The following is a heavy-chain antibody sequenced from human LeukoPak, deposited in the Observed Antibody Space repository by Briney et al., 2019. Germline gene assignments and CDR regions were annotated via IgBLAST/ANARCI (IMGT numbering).Heavy chain of an antibody. J-gene: IGHJ6*02. D-gene: IGHD3-10*01. CDR1: GYTFTGYY. CDR2: INPNSGGT. V-gene: IGHV1-2*02. CDR3: ARVEFSPRYAMDV. Sequence: ASVKVSCKASGYTFTGYYMHWVRQPPEQGLEWMRWINPNSGGTNYAQKFQGRVTMTRDTSISTAYMELSSLRSNDTAVYYCARVEFSPRYAMDVWGQGTTVTVSS.